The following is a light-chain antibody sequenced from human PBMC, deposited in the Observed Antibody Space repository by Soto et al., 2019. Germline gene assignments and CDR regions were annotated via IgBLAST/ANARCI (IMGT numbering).Light chain of an antibody. CDR1: SRHSSYA. J-gene: IGLJ2*01. CDR3: QTWGTGILV. CDR2: LNSDGRH. Sequence: QLVLTQSPSASASLGASVKLTCTLSSRHSSYAIAWHQQQPEKGPRYLMKLNSDGRHTTGDGIPDRFSGSSSGTERSLTISSLQSEDEADYYCQTWGTGILVFGGGTKLTVL. V-gene: IGLV4-69*01.